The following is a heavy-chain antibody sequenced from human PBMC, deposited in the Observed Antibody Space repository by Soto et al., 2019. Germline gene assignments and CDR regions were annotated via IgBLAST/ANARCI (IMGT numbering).Heavy chain of an antibody. J-gene: IGHJ3*02. D-gene: IGHD2-2*01. Sequence: PGGSLRLSCAASGFTFSNYWMSWVRQAPGKGLEWVANINQDGSEKYYVDSVRGRFTISRDNAKNSLNLQMNSLRAEDTAVYYCARDCSSASCSDSFDIWGPGTVVTISS. CDR1: GFTFSNYW. V-gene: IGHV3-7*01. CDR2: INQDGSEK. CDR3: ARDCSSASCSDSFDI.